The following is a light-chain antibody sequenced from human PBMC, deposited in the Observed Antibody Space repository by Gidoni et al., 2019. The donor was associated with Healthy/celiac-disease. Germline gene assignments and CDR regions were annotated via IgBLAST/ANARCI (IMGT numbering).Light chain of an antibody. Sequence: IHMTQSPFTLSPSVCDTVTLTFRASQSISSWLAWYHQKPVQEPKLLIYEASSLESGVPSRFSGSGSGTEFTLTISSLQADDLATYYCQQYNSYSSTFGQGTKLEIK. J-gene: IGKJ2*01. CDR3: QQYNSYSST. CDR1: QSISSW. CDR2: EAS. V-gene: IGKV1-5*01.